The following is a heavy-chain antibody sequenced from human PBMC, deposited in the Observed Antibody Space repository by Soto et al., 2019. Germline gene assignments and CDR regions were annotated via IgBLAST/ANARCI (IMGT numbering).Heavy chain of an antibody. D-gene: IGHD1-26*01. Sequence: PSYTLSLTCTVSGGSFSSGGYYWSWIRQHPGKGLEWIGYIYYSGSTYYNPTLKSRVSIPVDTSKNQFSLKLSSVTAADTAVYYCERAELVGATDYWGQGTLVTGSS. J-gene: IGHJ4*02. CDR1: GGSFSSGGYY. CDR3: ERAELVGATDY. V-gene: IGHV4-31*03. CDR2: IYYSGST.